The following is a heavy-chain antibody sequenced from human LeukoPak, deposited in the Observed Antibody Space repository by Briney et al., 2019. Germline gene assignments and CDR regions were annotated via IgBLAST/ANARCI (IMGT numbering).Heavy chain of an antibody. CDR2: IYSGGST. Sequence: GGSLRLSCAASGFTVSSNYMSWVRQAPGKGLKWVSVIYSGGSTYYADSVKGRFTISRDNSKNTLYLQMNSLRAEDTAVYYCAREGSAPVEGAFDIWGQGTMVTVSS. J-gene: IGHJ3*02. CDR1: GFTVSSNY. V-gene: IGHV3-53*01. CDR3: AREGSAPVEGAFDI. D-gene: IGHD1-26*01.